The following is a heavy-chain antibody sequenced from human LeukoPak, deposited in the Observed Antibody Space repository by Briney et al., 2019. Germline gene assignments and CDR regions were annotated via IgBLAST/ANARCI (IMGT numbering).Heavy chain of an antibody. D-gene: IGHD1-26*01. V-gene: IGHV5-51*01. Sequence: GESLKISCKDSGNSFASSWIDWVRQMPGKGLDWMGIIYPGDSDSRYSASFQGQVTISADKSIRTAYLQWSSLKASDTAMYYCARVRSGDYSEDAFDIWGQGTMVTVSS. CDR2: IYPGDSDS. CDR1: GNSFASSW. CDR3: ARVRSGDYSEDAFDI. J-gene: IGHJ3*02.